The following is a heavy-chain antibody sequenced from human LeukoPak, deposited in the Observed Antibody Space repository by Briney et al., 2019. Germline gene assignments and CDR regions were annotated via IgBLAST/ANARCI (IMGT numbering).Heavy chain of an antibody. V-gene: IGHV3-74*01. CDR1: GFSFSTFW. J-gene: IGHJ3*02. Sequence: PGGSLRLSCVASGFSFSTFWMHWVRQAPGKGLEWVSRINGDGSSTSYVDSVKGRLTISRDNAKNTVYLQMNSLRVEDTAVYYGIREFDSVGATNAFDIWGQGTMVTVSS. D-gene: IGHD1-26*01. CDR3: IREFDSVGATNAFDI. CDR2: INGDGSST.